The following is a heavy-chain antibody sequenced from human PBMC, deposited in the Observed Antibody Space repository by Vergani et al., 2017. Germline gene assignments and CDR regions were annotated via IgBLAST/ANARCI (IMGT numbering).Heavy chain of an antibody. CDR3: TRGWYYDSIAYWAY. V-gene: IGHV1-46*03. J-gene: IGHJ4*02. CDR2: IIPIFGTA. CDR1: GYTFTSYY. Sequence: QVQLVQSGAEVKKPGASVKVSCKASGYTFTSYYMHWVRQAPGQGLEWMGGIIPIFGTANYAQKFQGRVTMTRDTSTSTVYMELSSLRSEDTAVYYCTRGWYYDSIAYWAYWGQGTLVTVSS. D-gene: IGHD3-22*01.